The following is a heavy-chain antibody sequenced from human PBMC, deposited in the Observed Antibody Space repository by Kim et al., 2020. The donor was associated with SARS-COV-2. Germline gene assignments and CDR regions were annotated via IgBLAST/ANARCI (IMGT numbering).Heavy chain of an antibody. CDR2: INHSGST. D-gene: IGHD3-10*01. J-gene: IGHJ5*02. CDR1: GGSFSGYY. V-gene: IGHV4-34*01. CDR3: ARGRVTVRGYLGVVDP. Sequence: SETLSLTCAVYGGSFSGYYWSWIRQPPGKGLEWIGEINHSGSTNYNPSLKSRVTISVDTSKNQFSLKLSSVTAADTAVYYCARGRVTVRGYLGVVDPWGQGTLVTVSS.